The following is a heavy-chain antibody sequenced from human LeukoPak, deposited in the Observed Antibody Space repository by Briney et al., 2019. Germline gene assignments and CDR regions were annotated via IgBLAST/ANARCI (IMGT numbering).Heavy chain of an antibody. D-gene: IGHD6-13*01. CDR3: PSAFEQQLAPSGGYYYYYMDV. CDR2: IIPIFGTA. CDR1: GGTFSSYA. J-gene: IGHJ6*03. Sequence: SVKVSCKASGGTFSSYAISWVRQAPGQGLEWMGGIIPIFGTANYAQKFQGRVTITTDESTSTAYMELSSLRSEDTAVYYCPSAFEQQLAPSGGYYYYYMDVWGKGTTITVSS. V-gene: IGHV1-69*05.